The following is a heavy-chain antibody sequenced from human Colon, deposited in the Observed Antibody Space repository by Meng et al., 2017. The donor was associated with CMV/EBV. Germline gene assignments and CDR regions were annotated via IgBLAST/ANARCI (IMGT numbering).Heavy chain of an antibody. CDR3: AKDRIGYDFWSGYPRGNYGMDV. CDR1: GFSFGSYT. V-gene: IGHV3-23*01. Sequence: GGSLRLSCAASGFSFGSYTMSWVRQAPGKGLEWVSAISGSGGSTYYADSVKGRFTISRDNSKITLYLQMNSLRAEDTAVYYCAKDRIGYDFWSGYPRGNYGMDVWGQGTTVTVSS. J-gene: IGHJ6*02. CDR2: ISGSGGST. D-gene: IGHD3-3*01.